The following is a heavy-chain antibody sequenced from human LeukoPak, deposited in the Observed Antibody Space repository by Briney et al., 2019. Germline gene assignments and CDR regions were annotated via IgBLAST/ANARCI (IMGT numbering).Heavy chain of an antibody. V-gene: IGHV1-46*01. D-gene: IGHD3-22*01. CDR1: GYTFTSNY. J-gene: IGHJ4*02. CDR2: ISPSGGST. Sequence: ASVKVSCKAFGYTFTSNYMHWVRQAPGQGPEWMGVISPSGGSTTYAQKFQGRVTLTRDMSTSTDYLELSSLRSEDMAVYYCARVRKYYDSSGYVGSAFDYWGQGTLVTVSS. CDR3: ARVRKYYDSSGYVGSAFDY.